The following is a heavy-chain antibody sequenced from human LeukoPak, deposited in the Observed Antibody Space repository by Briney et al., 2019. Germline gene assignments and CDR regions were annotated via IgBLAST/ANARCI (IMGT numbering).Heavy chain of an antibody. CDR3: ARDRPYCSSTSCYTVADY. D-gene: IGHD2-2*02. Sequence: ASVTVSCKASGYTFTGYYMHWVRQAPGQGLEWMGWINPNSGGTNYAQKFQGRVTMTRDTSISTAYMELSRLRSDDTAVYYCARDRPYCSSTSCYTVADYWGQGTLVTVSS. CDR1: GYTFTGYY. CDR2: INPNSGGT. V-gene: IGHV1-2*02. J-gene: IGHJ4*02.